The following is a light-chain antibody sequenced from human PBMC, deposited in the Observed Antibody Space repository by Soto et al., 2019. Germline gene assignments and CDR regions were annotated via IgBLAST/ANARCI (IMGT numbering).Light chain of an antibody. CDR2: DAS. CDR1: QSVSSY. J-gene: IGKJ5*01. Sequence: EIILTQSPATLSLSPGDRATLSCRASQSVSSYLAWYHQKPGQAPRLLIYDASNRATGIPARFSGSGAGTDFPLTISSLEPEDFAVYYCQQRSNCFGQGTRLEIK. CDR3: QQRSNC. V-gene: IGKV3-11*01.